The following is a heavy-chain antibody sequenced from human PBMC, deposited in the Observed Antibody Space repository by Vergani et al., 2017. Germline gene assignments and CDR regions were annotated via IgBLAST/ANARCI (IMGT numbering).Heavy chain of an antibody. J-gene: IGHJ6*02. CDR1: GGSISSGGYY. D-gene: IGHD3-10*01. CDR3: ARVPIADYYGSGLRNNGYYYYYYGMDV. CDR2: IYYSGST. Sequence: QVQLQESGPGLVKPSQTLSLTCTVSGGSISSGGYYWSWIRQHPGKGLEWIGYIYYSGSTYYNQSLKSRVTISVDTSKNQFSLKLSSVTAADTAVYYCARVPIADYYGSGLRNNGYYYYYYGMDVWGQGTTVTVSS. V-gene: IGHV4-31*03.